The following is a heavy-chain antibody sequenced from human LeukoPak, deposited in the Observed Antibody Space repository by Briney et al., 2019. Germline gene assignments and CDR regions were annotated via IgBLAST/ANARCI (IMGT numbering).Heavy chain of an antibody. J-gene: IGHJ4*02. CDR2: ISGSGGST. Sequence: PGGSLRLSCAASGFTFSSYAMSWVRQAPGKWLEWVSAISGSGGSTYYADSVKGRFTISRDNSKNTLYLQMNSLRAEDTAVYYCAKDLFPPSATVTTIGGYFDYWGQGTLVTVSS. CDR1: GFTFSSYA. CDR3: AKDLFPPSATVTTIGGYFDY. D-gene: IGHD4-17*01. V-gene: IGHV3-23*01.